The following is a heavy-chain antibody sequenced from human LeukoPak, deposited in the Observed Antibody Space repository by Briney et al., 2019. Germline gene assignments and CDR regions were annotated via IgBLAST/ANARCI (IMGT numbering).Heavy chain of an antibody. J-gene: IGHJ4*02. V-gene: IGHV1-2*02. CDR1: GYTFTGYY. CDR3: ARALGTYGSGSYFSFDY. CDR2: INPNSGGT. Sequence: ASVKVSCKASGYTFTGYYMHWVRQAPGQGLEWMGWINPNSGGTNYAQKFQGRVTMTRDTSISTAYMELSRLRSDDTAVYYCARALGTYGSGSYFSFDYWGQGNLVTVSS. D-gene: IGHD3-10*01.